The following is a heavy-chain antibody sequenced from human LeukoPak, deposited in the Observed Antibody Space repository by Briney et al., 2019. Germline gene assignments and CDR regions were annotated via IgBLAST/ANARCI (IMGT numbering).Heavy chain of an antibody. CDR2: IYYSGST. V-gene: IGHV4-39*01. J-gene: IGHJ4*02. CDR1: GGSISSSSYY. D-gene: IGHD3-3*01. CDR3: AGHYDFWSGYLDY. Sequence: SETLSLTCTVSGGSISSSSYYWGWLRQPPGKGLEWLGSIYYSGSTYYNPSLKSRVTISVDTSKNQFSLKLSSVTAADTAVYYCAGHYDFWSGYLDYWGQGTLVTVSS.